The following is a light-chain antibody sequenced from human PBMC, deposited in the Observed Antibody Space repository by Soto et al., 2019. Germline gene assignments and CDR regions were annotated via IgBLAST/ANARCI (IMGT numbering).Light chain of an antibody. Sequence: EIVLTQSPGTLSLSPWERATLSCRASQSVDSRYLAWYQQKPGQAPRLLIYGTSSRATGIPDRFSGSGSGTEFTLTIGSLQPEDSAVYYCQQYQNLWTFGQGTKVDIK. J-gene: IGKJ1*01. CDR3: QQYQNLWT. CDR1: QSVDSRY. V-gene: IGKV3-20*01. CDR2: GTS.